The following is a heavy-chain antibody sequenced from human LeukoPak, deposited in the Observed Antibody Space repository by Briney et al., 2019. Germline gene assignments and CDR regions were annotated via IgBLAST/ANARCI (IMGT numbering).Heavy chain of an antibody. Sequence: GGSLRLSCAASGFTFSSYAMSWVRQAPGKGLEWVAVIWYDGSNKYYADSVKGRFTISRDNSKNTLYLQMNSLRAEDTAVYYCAKGGGQLVQFDYWGQGTLVTVSS. J-gene: IGHJ4*02. CDR3: AKGGGQLVQFDY. CDR2: IWYDGSNK. D-gene: IGHD6-6*01. CDR1: GFTFSSYA. V-gene: IGHV3-30*02.